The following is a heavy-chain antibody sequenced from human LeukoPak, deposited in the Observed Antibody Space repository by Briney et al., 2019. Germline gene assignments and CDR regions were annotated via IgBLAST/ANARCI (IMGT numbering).Heavy chain of an antibody. J-gene: IGHJ4*02. CDR1: GYTLTELS. CDR2: IDPEDGET. D-gene: IGHD4-23*01. V-gene: IGHV1-24*01. Sequence: ASVKVSCKVSGYTLTELSMHWVRQAPGKGLEWMGGIDPEDGETIYAQKFQGRISMTEDTSTDTAYMELSSLRSEDTAVYYCVRVPYHGGNWGFDYWGQGTLVTVSS. CDR3: VRVPYHGGNWGFDY.